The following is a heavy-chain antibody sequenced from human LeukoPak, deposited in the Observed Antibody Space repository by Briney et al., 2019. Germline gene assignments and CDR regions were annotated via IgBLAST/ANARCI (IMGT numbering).Heavy chain of an antibody. J-gene: IGHJ4*02. V-gene: IGHV3-23*01. D-gene: IGHD3-22*01. CDR2: ISGGGGST. Sequence: GGSLRLSCAASGFTFSSDAMSWVRQAPGKGLEWVSAISGGGGSTYYADSVKGRFTISRDNSKNTLYLQMNSLRAEDTAVYYCAKSPVRGYYDSSGYYCFDYWGQGTLVTVSS. CDR3: AKSPVRGYYDSSGYYCFDY. CDR1: GFTFSSDA.